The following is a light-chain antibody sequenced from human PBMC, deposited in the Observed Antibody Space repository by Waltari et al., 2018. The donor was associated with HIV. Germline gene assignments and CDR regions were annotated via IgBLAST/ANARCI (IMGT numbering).Light chain of an antibody. V-gene: IGKV3-15*01. CDR2: DQS. CDR3: QQYNNWPRT. Sequence: EIVMTQSPATLSVSPGERATLSCRASQSVSSNLAWYQQRPGQAPRLLIYDQSNRATGSPARFSGSGSGTEFTLTVSSLQSEDFAVYYCQQYNNWPRTFGQGTKVEVK. CDR1: QSVSSN. J-gene: IGKJ1*01.